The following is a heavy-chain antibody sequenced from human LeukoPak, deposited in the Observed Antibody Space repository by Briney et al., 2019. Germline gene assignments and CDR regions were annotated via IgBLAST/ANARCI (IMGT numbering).Heavy chain of an antibody. Sequence: SETLSLTCSVSGGSTSGYYWSWIRQPPGKGPEWIGYVYYSGHTSYSPSLESRVTISVDTSKNQFSLKLNSVTAADTAVYYCARGRSHKSSSSQNDYWGQGTLVTVSS. J-gene: IGHJ4*02. V-gene: IGHV4-59*08. CDR3: ARGRSHKSSSSQNDY. CDR1: GGSTSGYY. D-gene: IGHD6-6*01. CDR2: VYYSGHT.